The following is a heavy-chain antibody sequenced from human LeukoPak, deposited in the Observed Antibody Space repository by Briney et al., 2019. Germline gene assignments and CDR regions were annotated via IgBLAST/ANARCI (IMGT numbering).Heavy chain of an antibody. Sequence: GGSLRLSCAASGFTFSSYEMNWVRQAPGKGLEWVSDISSSGSTIYYADSVKGRFTISRDNSKNTLYLQMNSLRAEDTAVSYCVLGGIAAAAPSYFQHWGQGTLVTVSS. D-gene: IGHD6-13*01. CDR1: GFTFSSYE. CDR3: VLGGIAAAAPSYFQH. J-gene: IGHJ1*01. V-gene: IGHV3-48*03. CDR2: ISSSGSTI.